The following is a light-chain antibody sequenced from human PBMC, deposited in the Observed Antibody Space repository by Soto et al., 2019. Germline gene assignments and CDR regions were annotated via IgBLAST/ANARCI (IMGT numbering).Light chain of an antibody. Sequence: QSALTQPASVSGSPGQSITISCTGTNSDVGGYNYVSWYQQHPGKAPKLMIYDVSNRPSGVSNRFSGSKSGNTASLTISGLQAEDEADYYYSSYTGSSTLEVFGAGTKVTVL. V-gene: IGLV2-14*01. CDR1: NSDVGGYNY. CDR2: DVS. CDR3: SSYTGSSTLEV. J-gene: IGLJ1*01.